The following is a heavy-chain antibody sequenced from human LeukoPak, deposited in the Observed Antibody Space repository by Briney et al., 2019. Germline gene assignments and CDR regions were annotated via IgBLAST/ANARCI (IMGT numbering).Heavy chain of an antibody. V-gene: IGHV3-23*01. D-gene: IGHD2-2*01. Sequence: GGSLRPSCAASGFTFSSYAMSWVRQAPGKGLEWVSAISGSGGSTYYADSVKGRFTISRDNSKNTLYLQMNSLRAEDTAVYYCAKVVVPAAIFSAFDYWGQGTLVTVSS. CDR2: ISGSGGST. J-gene: IGHJ4*02. CDR1: GFTFSSYA. CDR3: AKVVVPAAIFSAFDY.